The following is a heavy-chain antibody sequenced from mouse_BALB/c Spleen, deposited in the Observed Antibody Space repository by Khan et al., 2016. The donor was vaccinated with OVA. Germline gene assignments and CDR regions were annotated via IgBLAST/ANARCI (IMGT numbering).Heavy chain of an antibody. J-gene: IGHJ4*01. D-gene: IGHD2-4*01. CDR2: IYPGDGDT. CDR1: GYTFTAYD. V-gene: IGHV1S56*01. CDR3: GREGLREVGMDY. Sequence: QVQLKESGPELVKPGALVKISCKASGYTFTAYDINWVKQRPGQGLEWIGWIYPGDGDTRYNENFKGKATLTADKSSNTAYMQLSSLTSEDSAVYFCGREGLREVGMDYWGQGTSVSVSS.